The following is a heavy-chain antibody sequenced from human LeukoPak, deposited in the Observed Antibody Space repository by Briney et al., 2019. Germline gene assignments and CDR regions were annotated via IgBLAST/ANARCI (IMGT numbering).Heavy chain of an antibody. Sequence: PSESLSLTCAVSVGSISSGCYSWSWIRQPPGKGLEWIGYIYHSGSTYYNPSLKSRVTISVDRSKNQFSLKLSSVTAADTAAYYCARAGAYDAFDIWGQGTMVTVSS. CDR2: IYHSGST. J-gene: IGHJ3*02. CDR1: VGSISSGCYS. V-gene: IGHV4-30-2*01. CDR3: ARAGAYDAFDI.